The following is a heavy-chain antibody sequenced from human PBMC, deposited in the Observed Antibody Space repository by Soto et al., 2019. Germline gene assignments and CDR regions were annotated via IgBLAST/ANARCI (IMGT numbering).Heavy chain of an antibody. CDR3: ARLRGSSWYLGHYFAY. J-gene: IGHJ4*02. V-gene: IGHV4-34*01. Sequence: CSCISKKTRKGLEWIGEINHSGSTNYNPSLKSRVTISVDTSKNQFSLKLSSVTAADTAVYYCARLRGSSWYLGHYFAYWGQGTLVTVSS. CDR2: INHSGST. D-gene: IGHD6-13*01.